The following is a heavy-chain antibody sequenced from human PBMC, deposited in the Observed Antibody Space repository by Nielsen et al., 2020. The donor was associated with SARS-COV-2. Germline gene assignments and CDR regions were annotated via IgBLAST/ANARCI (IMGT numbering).Heavy chain of an antibody. CDR2: INHSGST. CDR3: ARSFHGYGDYRDYYYYGMDV. J-gene: IGHJ6*02. Sequence: WIRQPPGKGLEWIGEINHSGSTNYNPSLKSRVTISVDTSKNQFSLKLSSVTAADTAVYYCARSFHGYGDYRDYYYYGMDVWGQGTTVTVSS. V-gene: IGHV4-34*01. D-gene: IGHD4-17*01.